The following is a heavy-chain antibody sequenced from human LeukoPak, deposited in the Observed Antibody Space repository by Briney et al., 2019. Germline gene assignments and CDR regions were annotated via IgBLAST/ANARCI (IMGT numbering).Heavy chain of an antibody. CDR3: AREHSSSSGKVFDY. V-gene: IGHV1-2*02. J-gene: IGHJ4*02. CDR2: IDPNSGGT. Sequence: ASVKVSCKASGYTFPGYYIHWVRQAPGRGLEWMGWIDPNSGGTNYAQKFQGRVTMTRGTSISTAYMELSRLRSDDTAVYYCAREHSSSSGKVFDYWGQGTLVTVSS. CDR1: GYTFPGYY. D-gene: IGHD6-6*01.